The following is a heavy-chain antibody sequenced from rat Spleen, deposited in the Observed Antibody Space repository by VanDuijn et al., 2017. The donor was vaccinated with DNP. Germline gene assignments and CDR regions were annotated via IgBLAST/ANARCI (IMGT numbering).Heavy chain of an antibody. CDR2: INSGGGHT. V-gene: IGHV5-25*01. Sequence: EVQLVESGGDLVQPGRSMKLSCAASGFTFTNYYMAWFRQVPGKGLEWVASINSGGGHTYYPGSVRGRFTLSRDISKNTLYLQMNSLRSEDTATYYCAIYYYSGDSWFAYWGQGTLVTVSS. CDR1: GFTFTNYY. J-gene: IGHJ3*01. CDR3: AIYYYSGDSWFAY. D-gene: IGHD1-1*01.